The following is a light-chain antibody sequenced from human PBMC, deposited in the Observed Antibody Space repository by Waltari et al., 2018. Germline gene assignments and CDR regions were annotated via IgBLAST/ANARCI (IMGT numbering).Light chain of an antibody. CDR1: QSVSSY. V-gene: IGKV3-11*01. J-gene: IGKJ3*01. Sequence: EIVLTQSPATLSLSPGERDTISCRASQSVSSYLAWYQQKPGQAPRLLIYDASNRATGIPARFSGSGSGTDFTLTISSLEPEDFAVYYCQQRRNWPLTFGPGTKVDVK. CDR2: DAS. CDR3: QQRRNWPLT.